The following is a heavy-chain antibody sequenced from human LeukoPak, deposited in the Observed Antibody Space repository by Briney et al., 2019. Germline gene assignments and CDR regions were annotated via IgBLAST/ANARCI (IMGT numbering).Heavy chain of an antibody. CDR2: IYYSGST. J-gene: IGHJ4*02. V-gene: IGHV4-31*03. Sequence: SETLSLTCTVSGGSISSGGYYWSWIRQHPGKGLEWIAYIYYSGSTYYNPSLKSRVTISVDTSKNQFSLKLSSVTAADTAVYYCARFSPVMFYFDYWGQGTLVTVSS. CDR1: GGSISSGGYY. D-gene: IGHD3-10*02. CDR3: ARFSPVMFYFDY.